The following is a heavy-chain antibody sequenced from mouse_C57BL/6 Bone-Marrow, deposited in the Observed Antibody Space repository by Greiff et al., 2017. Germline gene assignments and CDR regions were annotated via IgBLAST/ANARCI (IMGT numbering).Heavy chain of an antibody. Sequence: VQLKQPGAELVRPGSSVQLSCKASGYTFTSYWMHWVKQRPIQGLEWIGNIDPSDSETHYNQKFKDKDTFAVDKSSSTAYMQLSILTSEDSAVYYCARERNSYHGAMDYGGQGTSVTGSS. CDR1: GYTFTSYW. CDR2: IDPSDSET. CDR3: ARERNSYHGAMDY. V-gene: IGHV1-52*01. D-gene: IGHD2-10*01. J-gene: IGHJ4*01.